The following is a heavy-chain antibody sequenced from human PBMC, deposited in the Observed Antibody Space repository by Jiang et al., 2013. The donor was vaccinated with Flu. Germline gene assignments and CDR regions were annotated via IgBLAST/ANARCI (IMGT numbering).Heavy chain of an antibody. D-gene: IGHD6-6*01. J-gene: IGHJ4*02. CDR2: IYPGDSDT. V-gene: IGHV5-51*01. Sequence: LEWMGIIYPGDSDTRYSPSFQGQVTISADKSISTAYLQWSSLKASDTAMYYCARQSIAAPDYWGQGTLVTVSS. CDR3: ARQSIAAPDY.